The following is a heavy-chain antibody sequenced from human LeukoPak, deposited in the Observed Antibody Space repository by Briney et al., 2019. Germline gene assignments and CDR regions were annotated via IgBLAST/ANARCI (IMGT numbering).Heavy chain of an antibody. J-gene: IGHJ4*02. CDR2: INPSGHIT. CDR3: VRDGNRRTTYYYGSGSDY. Sequence: ASVKVSCKASGFTFTGYYMHWVRQAPGQGLEWMGIINPSGHITNYAQKFQGRLTVTRDTPTSTVYMELSSLRSDDTAVYYCVRDGNRRTTYYYGSGSDYWGQGTLVTVSS. V-gene: IGHV1-46*01. D-gene: IGHD3-10*01. CDR1: GFTFTGYY.